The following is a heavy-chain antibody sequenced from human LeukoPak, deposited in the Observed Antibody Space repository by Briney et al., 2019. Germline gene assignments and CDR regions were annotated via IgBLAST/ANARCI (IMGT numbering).Heavy chain of an antibody. V-gene: IGHV3-30*04. CDR2: ISYDGSNK. Sequence: GGSLRLSCAASGFTFSNYAMHWVRQAPGKGLEWVAIISYDGSNKYYADSVKGRFTISRDNAKNSLYLQMNSLRAEDTAVYYCARDSGSYGDYRYWGQGTLVTVSS. J-gene: IGHJ4*02. D-gene: IGHD4-17*01. CDR1: GFTFSNYA. CDR3: ARDSGSYGDYRY.